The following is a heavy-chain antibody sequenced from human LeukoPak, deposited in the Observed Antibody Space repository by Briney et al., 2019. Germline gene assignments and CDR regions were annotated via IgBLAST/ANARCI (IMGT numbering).Heavy chain of an antibody. V-gene: IGHV1-69*13. CDR1: GGTFSSYA. Sequence: SVTVSCKASGGTFSSYAISWVRQAPGQGLEWMGGIIPIFGTANYAQKFQGRVTITADESTSTAHMELSSLRSEDTAVYYCARSPLPAAAHDYRGQGTPVHGSS. J-gene: IGHJ4*02. D-gene: IGHD2-2*01. CDR2: IIPIFGTA. CDR3: ARSPLPAAAHDY.